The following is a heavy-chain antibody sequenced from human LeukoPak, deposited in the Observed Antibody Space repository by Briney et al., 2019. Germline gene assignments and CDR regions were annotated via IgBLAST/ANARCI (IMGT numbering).Heavy chain of an antibody. Sequence: GGSLRLSCAASGFTFSSYGMHWVRQVPGKGLEWVAVIWYDGSNKYYADSVKGRFTISRDNSKNTLYLQMNSLRAEDTAVYYCAREERVGTFDYWGQGTLVTVSS. V-gene: IGHV3-33*01. J-gene: IGHJ4*02. CDR3: AREERVGTFDY. CDR2: IWYDGSNK. D-gene: IGHD3-10*01. CDR1: GFTFSSYG.